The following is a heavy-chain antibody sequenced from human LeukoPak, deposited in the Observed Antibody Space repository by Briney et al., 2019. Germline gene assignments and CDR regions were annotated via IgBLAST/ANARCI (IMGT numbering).Heavy chain of an antibody. V-gene: IGHV4-59*08. CDR2: IYYSGGT. Sequence: SETLSLTCTASGGSISSYYWSWIRQPPGKGLEWIGYIYYSGGTNYNPSLKSRVTISVDTSKNQFSLKLSSVTAADTAVYYCARRSAVGHFDYWGQGTLVTVSS. CDR3: ARRSAVGHFDY. J-gene: IGHJ4*02. D-gene: IGHD6-13*01. CDR1: GGSISSYY.